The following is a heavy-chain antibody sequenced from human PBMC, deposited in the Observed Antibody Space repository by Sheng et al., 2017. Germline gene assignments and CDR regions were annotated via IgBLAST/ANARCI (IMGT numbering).Heavy chain of an antibody. J-gene: IGHJ6*03. D-gene: IGHD3-3*01. CDR3: ARGLDFWSGFVSLGYYYYMDV. V-gene: IGHV4-34*01. CDR1: GGSFSGYY. Sequence: QVQLQQWGAGLLKPSETLSLTCAVYGGSFSGYYWSWIRQPPGKGLEWIGEINHSGSTNYNPSLKSRVTISVDTSKNQFSLKLSSVTAADTAVYYCARGLDFWSGFVSLGYYYYMDVWGKGDHGHRLL. CDR2: INHSGST.